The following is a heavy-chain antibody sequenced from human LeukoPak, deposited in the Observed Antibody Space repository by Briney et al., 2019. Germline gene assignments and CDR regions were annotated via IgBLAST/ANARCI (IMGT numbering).Heavy chain of an antibody. D-gene: IGHD2-15*01. V-gene: IGHV1-2*02. Sequence: ASVKVSCKASGYTFTGYYMHWVRQAPGQGLEGMGWINPNSGGTNYAQKFQGRVTMTMDTSISTAYMELSRLRSDDTAVYYCARHGGGIVVVVATWFDPWGQGTLVTVSS. J-gene: IGHJ5*02. CDR2: INPNSGGT. CDR1: GYTFTGYY. CDR3: ARHGGGIVVVVATWFDP.